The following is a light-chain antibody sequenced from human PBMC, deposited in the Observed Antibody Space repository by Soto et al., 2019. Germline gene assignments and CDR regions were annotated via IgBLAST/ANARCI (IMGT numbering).Light chain of an antibody. CDR3: QQSDSLPIT. J-gene: IGKJ5*01. V-gene: IGKV1-33*01. Sequence: DIQMTQSPSSLSASVGDRVTITCRASQDISNYLNWYQQRPGKAPKLLIYDASNLERGVPSRFSGPRSGTHFTFAITSPQPEDVATYYCQQSDSLPITFGQGTRLEIK. CDR2: DAS. CDR1: QDISNY.